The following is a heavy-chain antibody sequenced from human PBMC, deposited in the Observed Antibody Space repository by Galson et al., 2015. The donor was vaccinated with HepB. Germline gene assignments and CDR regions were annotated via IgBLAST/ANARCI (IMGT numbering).Heavy chain of an antibody. D-gene: IGHD2-21*02. J-gene: IGHJ4*02. Sequence: SLRLSCAASGLTFSSYEVNWVRQAPGKGLEWVANIKQGGSDKYYVDSVKGRFTISRDNAENSLYLQMNSLRAEDTAVYYCARGTAFDSWGQGTLVTVSS. CDR3: ARGTAFDS. CDR1: GLTFSSYE. V-gene: IGHV3-7*01. CDR2: IKQGGSDK.